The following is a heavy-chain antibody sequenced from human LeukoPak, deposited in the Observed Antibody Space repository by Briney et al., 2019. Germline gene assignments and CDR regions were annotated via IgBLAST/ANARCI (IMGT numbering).Heavy chain of an antibody. D-gene: IGHD6-13*01. Sequence: GASVKVSCKASGGTFSSYAISWVRQAPGQELESMGGIIPIFGTANYAQKFQGRVTITADESTSTAYMELSSLRSEDTAVYYCAREAVRQQLDLDYWGQGTLVTVSS. CDR2: IIPIFGTA. V-gene: IGHV1-69*13. CDR1: GGTFSSYA. CDR3: AREAVRQQLDLDY. J-gene: IGHJ4*02.